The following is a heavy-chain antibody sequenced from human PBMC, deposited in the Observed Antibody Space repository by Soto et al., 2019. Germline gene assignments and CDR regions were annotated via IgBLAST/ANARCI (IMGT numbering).Heavy chain of an antibody. V-gene: IGHV3-23*01. D-gene: IGHD1-20*01. CDR2: ISGGGAAP. J-gene: IGHJ4*02. CDR1: GFTFSNYA. CDR3: AKDLRYNWNPAAPGGLDY. Sequence: EVQLLESGGGLVQPGGSLRLSCEASGFTFSNYAMSWVRQAPGKGLEWVSAISGGGAAPYYVDSVKDRFTISRDNIKITLYLQMNNLRAEDTGVYYCAKDLRYNWNPAAPGGLDYWGQGILVTVSS.